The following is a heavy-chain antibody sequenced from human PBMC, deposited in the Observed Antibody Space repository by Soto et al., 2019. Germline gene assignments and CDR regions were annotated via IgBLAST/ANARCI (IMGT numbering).Heavy chain of an antibody. CDR3: AQDGASSTAWPDS. Sequence: QVRLVESGGDVVQPGRSLRLSCAASGFTFSSYGMHWVRQAPGKGLEWVAVISDSGSNEYYADSVKGQFTISRDNSKNTLYLQMNSLRIEDTAVYYCAQDGASSTAWPDSWSQGTLVTVSS. CDR2: ISDSGSNE. V-gene: IGHV3-30*18. CDR1: GFTFSSYG. J-gene: IGHJ4*02. D-gene: IGHD6-19*01.